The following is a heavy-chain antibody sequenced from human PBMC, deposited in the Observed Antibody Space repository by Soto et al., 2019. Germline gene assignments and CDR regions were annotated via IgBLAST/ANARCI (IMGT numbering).Heavy chain of an antibody. D-gene: IGHD3-10*01. V-gene: IGHV1-18*01. CDR1: GYTFTNYG. Sequence: QVQLVQSGGEVKKPGASVKVSCKASGYTFTNYGISWVRQAPGQGLEWMGWINVYNGNTKYAQKVQGRVTMTTDTXNXTXXMERRSLRSDDTAGYYCARGVGSGSYYNQYNWFDPWGQGTLVTVSS. CDR2: INVYNGNT. J-gene: IGHJ5*02. CDR3: ARGVGSGSYYNQYNWFDP.